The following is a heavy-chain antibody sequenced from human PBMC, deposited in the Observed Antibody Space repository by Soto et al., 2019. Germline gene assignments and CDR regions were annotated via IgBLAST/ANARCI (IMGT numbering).Heavy chain of an antibody. D-gene: IGHD3-22*01. V-gene: IGHV4-31*03. Sequence: KASETLSLTCTVSGGSISSGGYYWSWIRQHPGKGLEWIGYIYYSGSTYYNPSLKSRVTISVDTSKNQFSLKLSSVTAADTAVYYCARETVSDYYDSSGPPDWWGQGTLVTVS. CDR2: IYYSGST. CDR1: GGSISSGGYY. CDR3: ARETVSDYYDSSGPPDW. J-gene: IGHJ4*02.